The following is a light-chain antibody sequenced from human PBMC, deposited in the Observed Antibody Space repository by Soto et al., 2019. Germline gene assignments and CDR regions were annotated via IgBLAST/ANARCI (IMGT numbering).Light chain of an antibody. Sequence: DIHITPSPSTLSASVGDTVTVTCRASQSVSGWLAWYQQKPGKVPKLLIYNASSLRSGVPSRFSGSGSGTHFTLTISSLQPEDFATYYCQQSYNIPLTFGGGTKVDIK. J-gene: IGKJ4*01. V-gene: IGKV1-5*01. CDR2: NAS. CDR1: QSVSGW. CDR3: QQSYNIPLT.